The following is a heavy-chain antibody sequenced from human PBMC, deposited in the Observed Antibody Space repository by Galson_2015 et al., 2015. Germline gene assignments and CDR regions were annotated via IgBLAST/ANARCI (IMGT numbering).Heavy chain of an antibody. V-gene: IGHV3-23*01. D-gene: IGHD6-13*01. Sequence: SLRLSCAASGFTFSSYAMSWVRQAPGKGLEWVSAISGSGGSTYYADSVKGRFTISRDNSKNTLYLQMNSLRAEDTAVYYCAKDSRLEQQLPDGHAFDIWGQGTMVTVSS. CDR3: AKDSRLEQQLPDGHAFDI. J-gene: IGHJ3*02. CDR2: ISGSGGST. CDR1: GFTFSSYA.